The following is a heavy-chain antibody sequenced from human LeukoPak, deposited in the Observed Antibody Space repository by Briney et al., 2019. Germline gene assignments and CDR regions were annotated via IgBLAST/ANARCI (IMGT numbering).Heavy chain of an antibody. Sequence: GGSLTLSCEASGFTFSGNWMSWVRQAPGKGLEWAASIKPDGSQKWYVDSVKGRFTISRDNTKSSLYLQMDSLGAEDTAIYYCAKLLGTSTSYDSWGQGTRVTVSS. CDR2: IKPDGSQK. J-gene: IGHJ4*02. CDR1: GFTFSGNW. V-gene: IGHV3-7*01. D-gene: IGHD2/OR15-2a*01. CDR3: AKLLGTSTSYDS.